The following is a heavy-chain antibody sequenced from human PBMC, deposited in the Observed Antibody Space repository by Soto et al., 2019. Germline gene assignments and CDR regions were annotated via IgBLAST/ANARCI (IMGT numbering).Heavy chain of an antibody. D-gene: IGHD2-2*01. Sequence: ASVKVSCKASGGTFSSYTISWVRQAPGQGLEWMGRIIPILGIANYAQKFQGRVTITADKSTSTAYMELSSLRSEDTAVYYCASGNIVVVPAAIDYYYYMDVWGKGTTVTVSS. CDR1: GGTFSSYT. CDR3: ASGNIVVVPAAIDYYYYMDV. CDR2: IIPILGIA. J-gene: IGHJ6*03. V-gene: IGHV1-69*02.